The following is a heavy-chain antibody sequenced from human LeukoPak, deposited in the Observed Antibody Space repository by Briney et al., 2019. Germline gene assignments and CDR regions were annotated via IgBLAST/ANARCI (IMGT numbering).Heavy chain of an antibody. V-gene: IGHV3-23*01. J-gene: IGHJ4*02. D-gene: IGHD5/OR15-5a*01. CDR1: GVTFSNSA. CDR2: ISGDGLDI. CDR3: AKRGLRLAPDFDY. Sequence: GGSLRLSCAASGVTFSNSAMTWVRQSPGTGLEWVSAISGDGLDIYYADSVKGRFTISRDNSKNTLYLQMDSLRAEDTAVYYCAKRGLRLAPDFDYWGQGTLVTVSS.